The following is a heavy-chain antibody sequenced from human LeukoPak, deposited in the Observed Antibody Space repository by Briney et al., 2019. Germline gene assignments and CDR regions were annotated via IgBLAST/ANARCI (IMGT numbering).Heavy chain of an antibody. CDR3: AREGGFGYDDAFDT. CDR1: GFTFSTYE. V-gene: IGHV3-48*03. J-gene: IGHJ3*02. Sequence: GGSLRLSCTASGFTFSTYEMNWVCQAPGKGLEWISYISGSGSSIFYADSLQGRFTVSRDNAKNSVYLQMNSLRAEDTAVYYCAREGGFGYDDAFDTWGHGTTVTVSS. CDR2: ISGSGSSI. D-gene: IGHD3-16*02.